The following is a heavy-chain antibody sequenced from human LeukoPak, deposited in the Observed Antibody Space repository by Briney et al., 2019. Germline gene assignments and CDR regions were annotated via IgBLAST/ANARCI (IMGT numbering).Heavy chain of an antibody. CDR3: ASGDYLWGSYLGY. J-gene: IGHJ4*02. Sequence: SETLSLTCIVSDGSISSSRYYWGWIRQPPGKGLEWIGSIYYSGSTNYNPSLKSRVTISVDTSNNQSSLKLSSLTAADTAVYYCASGDYLWGSYLGYWGQGTLVTVSS. V-gene: IGHV4-39*01. D-gene: IGHD3-16*02. CDR2: IYYSGST. CDR1: DGSISSSRYY.